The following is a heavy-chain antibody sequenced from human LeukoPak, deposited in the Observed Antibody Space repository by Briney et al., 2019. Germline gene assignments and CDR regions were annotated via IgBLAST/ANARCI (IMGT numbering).Heavy chain of an antibody. CDR2: INPNSGNT. CDR3: ARRSSGSSRPYYFDY. CDR1: GYTFTSYD. J-gene: IGHJ4*02. V-gene: IGHV1-8*01. Sequence: ASVKVSCRASGYTFTSYDINWVRQATGQGLEWMGWINPNSGNTGYAQKFKGRVTMTRNTSISTAYMELSSLRSEDTAVYYCARRSSGSSRPYYFDYGGQGTLVTVSS. D-gene: IGHD1-26*01.